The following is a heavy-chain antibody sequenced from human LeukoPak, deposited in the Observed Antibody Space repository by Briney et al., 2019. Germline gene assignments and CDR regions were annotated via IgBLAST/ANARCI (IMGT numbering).Heavy chain of an antibody. V-gene: IGHV3-23*01. CDR2: ISGSGGST. D-gene: IGHD6-19*01. CDR1: GFTFSRYA. CDR3: AKFTGAIAVAAYFDY. J-gene: IGHJ4*02. Sequence: GGSLRLSCAASGFTFSRYAMSWVRQAPGKGLEWVSAISGSGGSTYYADSVKGRFTISRDNSKNTLYLQMNSLRAEDTAVYYCAKFTGAIAVAAYFDYWGQGTLVTVSS.